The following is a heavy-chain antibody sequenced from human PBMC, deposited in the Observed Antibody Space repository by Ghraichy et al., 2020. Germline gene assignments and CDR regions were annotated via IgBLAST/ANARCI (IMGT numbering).Heavy chain of an antibody. D-gene: IGHD6-19*01. V-gene: IGHV3-11*01. CDR3: ARDGVAVAAQGYFDY. CDR2: ISSSGSTI. Sequence: LSLTCAASGFTFSDYYMSWIRQAPGKGLEWVSYISSSGSTIYYADSVKGRFTISRDNAKNSLYLQMNSLRAEDTAVYYCARDGVAVAAQGYFDYWGQGTLVTVSS. J-gene: IGHJ4*02. CDR1: GFTFSDYY.